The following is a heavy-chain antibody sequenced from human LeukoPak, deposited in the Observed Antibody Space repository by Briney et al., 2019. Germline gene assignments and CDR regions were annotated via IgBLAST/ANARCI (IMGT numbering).Heavy chain of an antibody. V-gene: IGHV3-11*01. CDR3: AREGTNHIDY. Sequence: SGGSLRLSCAASEFTFSDYYMSWIRKVPGKGLKWVSYISGSSSTMYYANSVKGRFTISRDNAKNSLYLQVNSLRAEDTAVYYCAREGTNHIDYWGQGTLVTVSS. CDR2: ISGSSSTM. J-gene: IGHJ4*02. CDR1: EFTFSDYY. D-gene: IGHD2-8*01.